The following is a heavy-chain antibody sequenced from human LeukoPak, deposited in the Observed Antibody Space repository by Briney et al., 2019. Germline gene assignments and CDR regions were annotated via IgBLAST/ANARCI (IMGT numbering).Heavy chain of an antibody. Sequence: GRSLRLSCAASGFTFSSYGMHWVRQAPGKGLEWVAVIWYDGSNKYYADSVKGRFTISRDNSKNTLYLQMNSLRAEDTAVYYCAKERSSGWYPTVGDFDYWGQGALVTVSS. J-gene: IGHJ4*02. CDR2: IWYDGSNK. CDR3: AKERSSGWYPTVGDFDY. CDR1: GFTFSSYG. V-gene: IGHV3-33*06. D-gene: IGHD6-19*01.